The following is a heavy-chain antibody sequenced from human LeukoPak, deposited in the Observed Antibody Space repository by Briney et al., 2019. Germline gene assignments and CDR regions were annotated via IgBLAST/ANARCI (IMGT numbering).Heavy chain of an antibody. CDR3: ARHRYYDFWSGYYTYYYYYMDV. CDR2: IYYSGST. Sequence: PSETLSLTCTVSGGSISSSSYYWGWIRQPPGKGLEWIGSIYYSGSTYYNPSLKSRVTISVDTSKNQFSLQLSSVTAADTAVYYCARHRYYDFWSGYYTYYYYYMDVWGKGTTVTVSS. V-gene: IGHV4-39*01. D-gene: IGHD3-3*01. CDR1: GGSISSSSYY. J-gene: IGHJ6*03.